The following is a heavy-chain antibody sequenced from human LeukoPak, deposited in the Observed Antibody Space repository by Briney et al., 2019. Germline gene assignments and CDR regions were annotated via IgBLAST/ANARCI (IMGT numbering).Heavy chain of an antibody. CDR1: GFTFSSYG. CDR3: AKDSGIAVAGTLRAFDI. V-gene: IGHV3-30*18. CDR2: ISYDGSNK. D-gene: IGHD6-19*01. J-gene: IGHJ3*02. Sequence: PGPSQRPFCAATGFTFSSYGMHWARQAPGKWLEWVTIISYDGSNKYVADSMKGRFTISRDNSKNTLYLQMNSLRAEDTAVYYCAKDSGIAVAGTLRAFDIWGQGTMVTVSS.